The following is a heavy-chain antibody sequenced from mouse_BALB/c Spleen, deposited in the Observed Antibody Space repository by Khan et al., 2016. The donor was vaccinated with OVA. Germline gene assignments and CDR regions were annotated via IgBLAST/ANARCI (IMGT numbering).Heavy chain of an antibody. CDR1: GYTFTDFT. CDR2: ISTYYGDA. V-gene: IGHV1S137*01. Sequence: ELVRPGVSVKISCKGSGYTFTDFTLHWVKQSHAMSLEWIGVISTYYGDATYNQRFKDKATMTVDKSSSTAYMELARLASEDSAIYYCTRGGVGNRFAYWGQGTLVTVSA. D-gene: IGHD1-1*02. CDR3: TRGGVGNRFAY. J-gene: IGHJ3*01.